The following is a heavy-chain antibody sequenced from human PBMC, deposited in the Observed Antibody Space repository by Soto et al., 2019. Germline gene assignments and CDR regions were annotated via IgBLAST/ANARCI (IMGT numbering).Heavy chain of an antibody. J-gene: IGHJ5*02. V-gene: IGHV1-46*01. Sequence: QVHLVQSGAEVREPGASVKLSCKASGFTFTSYYVHWVRQAPGQGLEWMGILSPGGDMIYYARKFQGRVTMSRDTSTSIVYLELSSLTSDDTGMYYCARASPEGVVVVPAPLSIWFDPWGQGTLVTVSS. CDR2: LSPGGDMI. D-gene: IGHD2-2*01. CDR1: GFTFTSYY. CDR3: ARASPEGVVVVPAPLSIWFDP.